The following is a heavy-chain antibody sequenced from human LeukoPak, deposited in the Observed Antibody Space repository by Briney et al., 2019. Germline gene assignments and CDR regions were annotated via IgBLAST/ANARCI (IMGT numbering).Heavy chain of an antibody. D-gene: IGHD3-3*01. CDR1: GYTFTSYD. V-gene: IGHV1-8*01. CDR2: MNPNSGNT. CDR3: ARGLTYYDFWSGYSYYYFAS. Sequence: ASVKVSCKASGYTFTSYDINWVRQATGQGLEWMGWMNPNSGNTGYAQKFQGRVTMTRNTSISTAYMELSSLRSEDTAVYYCARGLTYYDFWSGYSYYYFASWGQGTLVTVSS. J-gene: IGHJ4*02.